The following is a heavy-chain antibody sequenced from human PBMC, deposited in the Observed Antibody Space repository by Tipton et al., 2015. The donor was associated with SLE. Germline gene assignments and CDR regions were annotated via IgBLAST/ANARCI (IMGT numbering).Heavy chain of an antibody. Sequence: SLRLSCAASGFTFDDYTMHWVRQAPGKGLEWVSLISWDGGSTYYADSVKGRFTISRDNAKNSLYLQMNSLRAEDTAVYYCARGWFRGDYWGQGTLVTVSS. CDR1: GFTFDDYT. V-gene: IGHV3-43*01. CDR3: ARGWFRGDY. D-gene: IGHD3-10*01. CDR2: ISWDGGST. J-gene: IGHJ4*02.